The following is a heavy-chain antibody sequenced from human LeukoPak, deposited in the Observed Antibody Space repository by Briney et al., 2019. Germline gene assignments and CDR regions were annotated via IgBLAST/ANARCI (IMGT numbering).Heavy chain of an antibody. V-gene: IGHV3-48*03. D-gene: IGHD2-2*01. Sequence: GGSLRLSCAASGFTFSSYEMNWVRHAPGKGLEWVSYISSSGSTIYYADSVKGRFTISRDNSKNTLYLQMGSLRAEDMAVYYCARGYCSSTSCTNDYWGQGNLVTVSS. CDR2: ISSSGSTI. CDR1: GFTFSSYE. J-gene: IGHJ4*02. CDR3: ARGYCSSTSCTNDY.